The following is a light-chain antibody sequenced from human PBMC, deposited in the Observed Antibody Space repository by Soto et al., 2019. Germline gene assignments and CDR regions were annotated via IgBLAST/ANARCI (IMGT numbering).Light chain of an antibody. Sequence: DIQMTQSPSSLSASVGDRVTISCRASQSISSYLNWYQQKPGRAPKLLIYAASNLQSGVPSRFSGSGSGTDFSLTISSLQPEDFATYYCQQSYSFPRTFGQGTKVEIK. V-gene: IGKV1-39*01. CDR3: QQSYSFPRT. CDR2: AAS. CDR1: QSISSY. J-gene: IGKJ2*01.